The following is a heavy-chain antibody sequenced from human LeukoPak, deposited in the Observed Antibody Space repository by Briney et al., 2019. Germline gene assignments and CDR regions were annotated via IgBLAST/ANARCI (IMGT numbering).Heavy chain of an antibody. CDR3: ARGKSKRLDV. CDR1: GDSVSSNSGT. Sequence: SQTLSLTCAISGDSVSSNSGTWNWIRHSPSRVLEWLGRTYYGSKWYSDYAVSVKSRITINPDTSKNLFSLQLNSVTPEDTAVYYCARGKSKRLDVWGQGTTVTVSS. CDR2: TYYGSKWYS. J-gene: IGHJ6*02. V-gene: IGHV6-1*01. D-gene: IGHD5/OR15-5a*01.